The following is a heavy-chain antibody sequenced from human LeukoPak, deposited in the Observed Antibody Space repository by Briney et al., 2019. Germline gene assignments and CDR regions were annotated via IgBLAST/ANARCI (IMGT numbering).Heavy chain of an antibody. Sequence: NPSQTLSLTCAVSGGSISSGGYSWSWIRQPPGKGLEWIGYIYHSGSTYYNPSLKGRVTFSVDRSKNQFSLKLSSVTAADTAVYYCARTPIIVVVTAIGNYFDYWGQGTLVTVSS. CDR1: GGSISSGGYS. D-gene: IGHD2-21*02. CDR2: IYHSGST. J-gene: IGHJ4*02. V-gene: IGHV4-30-2*01. CDR3: ARTPIIVVVTAIGNYFDY.